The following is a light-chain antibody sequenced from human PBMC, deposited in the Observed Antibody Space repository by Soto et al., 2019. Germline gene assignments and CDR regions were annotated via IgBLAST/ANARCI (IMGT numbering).Light chain of an antibody. CDR2: TVS. V-gene: IGLV2-14*01. J-gene: IGLJ1*01. CDR1: SSDVGGYKY. Sequence: QSALTQPASVSGSPGQSITISCTGTSSDVGGYKYVSWYQQHPGKAPKLLIYTVSNRPSGVSNRFSGSKSGNTASLTISGLQADDEADYYCSSYTSSSAYVFGTGTKVTVL. CDR3: SSYTSSSAYV.